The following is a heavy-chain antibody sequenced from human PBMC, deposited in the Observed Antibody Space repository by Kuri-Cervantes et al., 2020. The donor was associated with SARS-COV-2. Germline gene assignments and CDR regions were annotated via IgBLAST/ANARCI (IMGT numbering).Heavy chain of an antibody. J-gene: IGHJ4*02. Sequence: SVKVSCKASGGTFSSYTISWVRQAPGRGLEWMGGIIPIFGTANYAQKFQGRVTITADKSTSTAYMELRGLRSFDTAVYYCARSHTLYGGNSSPWDYWGQGTLVTVSS. D-gene: IGHD4-23*01. CDR3: ARSHTLYGGNSSPWDY. CDR1: GGTFSSYT. CDR2: IIPIFGTA. V-gene: IGHV1-69*06.